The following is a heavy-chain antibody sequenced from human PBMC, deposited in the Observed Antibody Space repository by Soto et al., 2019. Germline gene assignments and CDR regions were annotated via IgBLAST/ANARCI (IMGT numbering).Heavy chain of an antibody. Sequence: SETLSLTCTVSGGSISSYYWSWIRQPPGKGLEWIGYIYYSGSTNYNPFLKSRVTISVDTSKNQFSLKLSSVTAADTAVYYCAKLKPYCSSTSCYGGWPYYYYMDVWGKGTTVTVS. D-gene: IGHD2-2*01. V-gene: IGHV4-59*01. CDR2: IYYSGST. J-gene: IGHJ6*03. CDR1: GGSISSYY. CDR3: AKLKPYCSSTSCYGGWPYYYYMDV.